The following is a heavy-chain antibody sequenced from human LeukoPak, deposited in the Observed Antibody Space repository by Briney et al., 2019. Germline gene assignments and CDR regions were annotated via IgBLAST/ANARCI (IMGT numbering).Heavy chain of an antibody. V-gene: IGHV1-8*01. Sequence: ASVKVSCKASGYTFTSYDINWVRQATGQGLEWMGWMNPNSGNTGYAQKFQGRVTMTRNTSISAAYMELSSLRSEDTAVYYCARGRKIYYYDSSGLDYWGQGTLVTVSS. D-gene: IGHD3-22*01. J-gene: IGHJ4*02. CDR3: ARGRKIYYYDSSGLDY. CDR1: GYTFTSYD. CDR2: MNPNSGNT.